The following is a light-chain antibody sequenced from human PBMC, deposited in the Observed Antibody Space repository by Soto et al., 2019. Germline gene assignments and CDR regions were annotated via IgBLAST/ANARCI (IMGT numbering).Light chain of an antibody. CDR1: QSISSW. Sequence: IQMTQSPSTLSASVGDRVTITCRASQSISSWLAWYQQKPGKAPKLLIYKASSLESGVPSRFSGSGSGTEFTLTISSLQPDDFATYYCQQYNSYSFGGGTKVDIK. CDR3: QQYNSYS. CDR2: KAS. J-gene: IGKJ4*01. V-gene: IGKV1-5*03.